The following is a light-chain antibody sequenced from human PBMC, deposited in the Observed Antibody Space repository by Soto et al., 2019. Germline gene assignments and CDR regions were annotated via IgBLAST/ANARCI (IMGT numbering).Light chain of an antibody. J-gene: IGKJ2*01. Sequence: ENVLTQSPGTLSLSPGERATLSCRASQNVDSSYLAWYQQKPGQAPRLLIYGTSSRATGIPDRFSGSGSGTDFTLTINRLEPEDLAVYYCQHYSNSIYTFGQGTKVEIK. CDR3: QHYSNSIYT. CDR1: QNVDSSY. CDR2: GTS. V-gene: IGKV3-20*01.